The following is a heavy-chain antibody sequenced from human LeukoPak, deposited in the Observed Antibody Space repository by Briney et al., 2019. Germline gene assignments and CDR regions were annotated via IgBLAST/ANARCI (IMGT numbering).Heavy chain of an antibody. CDR2: IWYDGSNK. J-gene: IGHJ4*02. V-gene: IGHV3-33*08. CDR3: ARDGYCSGGSCYDFDY. Sequence: PGGSLRLSCAASGFTFSSYAMSWVRQAPGKGLEWVAVIWYDGSNKYYADSVKGRFTISRDNSKNTLYLQMNSLRAEDTAVYYCARDGYCSGGSCYDFDYWGQGTLVTVSS. CDR1: GFTFSSYA. D-gene: IGHD2-15*01.